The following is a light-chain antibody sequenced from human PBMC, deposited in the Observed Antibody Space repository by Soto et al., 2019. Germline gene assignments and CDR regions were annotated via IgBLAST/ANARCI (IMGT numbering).Light chain of an antibody. CDR3: KSYTTSSTLV. V-gene: IGLV2-14*01. J-gene: IGLJ2*01. CDR1: SSDVGGYNF. Sequence: QSALTQPASVSGSPGQSITISCTGTSSDVGGYNFVSWYQQHPGKAPKLMIYDVTNRPSGISNRFSGSKSGNTAPLTISGLVAEDEADYYCKSYTTSSTLVFGGGTKLTVL. CDR2: DVT.